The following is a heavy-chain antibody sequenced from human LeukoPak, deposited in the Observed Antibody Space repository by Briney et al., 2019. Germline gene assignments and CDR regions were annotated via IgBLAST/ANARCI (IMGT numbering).Heavy chain of an antibody. CDR2: ISGSGGST. D-gene: IGHD3-3*01. Sequence: GGSLRLSCAASGFTFSSYAMSWVRQAPGKGLEWASAISGSGGSTYYADSVKGRFTISRDNSKNTLYLQMNSLRAEDTAVYYCAKSPRFLGYYGMDVWGQGTTVTVSS. CDR3: AKSPRFLGYYGMDV. V-gene: IGHV3-23*01. J-gene: IGHJ6*02. CDR1: GFTFSSYA.